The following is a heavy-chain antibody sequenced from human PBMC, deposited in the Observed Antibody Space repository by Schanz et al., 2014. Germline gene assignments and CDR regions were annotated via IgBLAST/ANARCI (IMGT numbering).Heavy chain of an antibody. CDR2: VSRSTPDI. Sequence: EVQLVESGGGLVQPGGSLRLSCTASGFTFSSYSMNWVRQAPGKGLEWVSYVSRSTPDIYYADSVKGRFTISSDNSKSTLYLQMSSLRAEDTAVYYCAKYRGYYRVSGSYRELAYWGQGTLVTVSS. CDR3: AKYRGYYRVSGSYRELAY. J-gene: IGHJ4*02. V-gene: IGHV3-48*01. D-gene: IGHD3-10*01. CDR1: GFTFSSYS.